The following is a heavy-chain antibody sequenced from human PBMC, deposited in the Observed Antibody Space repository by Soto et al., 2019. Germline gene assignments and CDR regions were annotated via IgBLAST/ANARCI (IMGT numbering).Heavy chain of an antibody. CDR3: ARDRSEETCCSGGSSCSYLDV. CDR2: INPTSGGT. J-gene: IGHJ6*02. D-gene: IGHD2-15*01. V-gene: IGHV1-2*04. CDR1: GYTFTGFY. Sequence: ASVKDSCKASGYTFTGFYMHWGRQAPGQGLEWMGWINPTSGGTNYAQKFQGWVTMTRDTSISTAFMVLSRLRSDVTALCYYARDRSEETCCSGGSSCSYLDVWGQGTTVTVSS.